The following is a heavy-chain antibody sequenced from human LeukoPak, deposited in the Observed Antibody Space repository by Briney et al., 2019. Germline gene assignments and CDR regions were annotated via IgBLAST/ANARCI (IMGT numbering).Heavy chain of an antibody. D-gene: IGHD3-16*02. CDR1: GGSVTDYY. J-gene: IGHJ4*02. Sequence: SETLSLTCTVSGGSVTDYYWSWIRQSPGKGLEWIGYIYYTGTSYNPSLKSRVTISADTSKNQFSLKLTSVTAADTAVYYCARTWLYPYYFDYWGQGTLVTVSS. CDR3: ARTWLYPYYFDY. CDR2: IYYTGT. V-gene: IGHV4-59*02.